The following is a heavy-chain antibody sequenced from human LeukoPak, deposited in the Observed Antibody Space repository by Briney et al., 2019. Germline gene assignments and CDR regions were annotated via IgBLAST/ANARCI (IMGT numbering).Heavy chain of an antibody. CDR2: IYYSGST. CDR3: ARSGGYSYGYYYGMDV. J-gene: IGHJ6*04. Sequence: SETLSLTCTVSGGSISSYYWSWIRQPPGKGLEWIGYIYYSGSTNYNPSLKSRVTISVDTSKNQFSLKLSSVTAADTAVYYRARSGGYSYGYYYGMDVWGKGTTVTVSS. D-gene: IGHD5-18*01. CDR1: GGSISSYY. V-gene: IGHV4-59*01.